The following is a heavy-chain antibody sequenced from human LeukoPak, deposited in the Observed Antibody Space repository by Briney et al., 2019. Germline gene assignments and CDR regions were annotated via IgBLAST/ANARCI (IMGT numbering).Heavy chain of an antibody. CDR3: ARVAVGGTRAFDI. D-gene: IGHD6-19*01. V-gene: IGHV3-48*04. J-gene: IGHJ3*02. CDR1: GFTFDDYG. Sequence: GGSLRLSCAASGFTFDDYGMNWVRQAPGKGLEWVSYISGSRSPGIIYYGDSVKGRFIISRDNAKNSLYLQMNSLRAEDTAVYYCARVAVGGTRAFDIWGQGTMVTVSS. CDR2: ISGSRSPGII.